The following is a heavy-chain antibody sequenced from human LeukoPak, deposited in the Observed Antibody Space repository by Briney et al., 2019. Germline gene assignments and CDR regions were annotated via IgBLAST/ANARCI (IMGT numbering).Heavy chain of an antibody. J-gene: IGHJ4*02. CDR2: IYAGGST. D-gene: IGHD3-22*01. Sequence: GGSLRLSCAASGLTVSDNYMTRVRQAPGKGLEWVTVIYAGGSTFYADSVKGRFTISRDNSKNTVYLQMNSLRAEDTAVYYCARDRSYDSSGYPFDFWGQGTLVTVSS. V-gene: IGHV3-66*02. CDR3: ARDRSYDSSGYPFDF. CDR1: GLTVSDNY.